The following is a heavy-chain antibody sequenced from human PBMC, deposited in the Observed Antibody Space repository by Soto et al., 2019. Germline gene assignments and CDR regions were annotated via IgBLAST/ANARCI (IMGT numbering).Heavy chain of an antibody. CDR1: GFTFSSYS. Sequence: EVQLVESGGGLVKPGGSLRLSCAASGFTFSSYSMNWVRQAPGKGLEWVSSISSSSSYIYYADSVKGRFTIPRDNAKKSRYLQINSLRAEDTAVYYCARDPSSIAPRWGWFDPWGQGTLVTVSS. CDR3: ARDPSSIAPRWGWFDP. CDR2: ISSSSSYI. V-gene: IGHV3-21*01. J-gene: IGHJ5*02. D-gene: IGHD6-6*01.